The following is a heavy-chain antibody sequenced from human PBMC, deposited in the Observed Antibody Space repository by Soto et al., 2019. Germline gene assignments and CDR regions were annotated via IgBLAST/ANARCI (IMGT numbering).Heavy chain of an antibody. J-gene: IGHJ6*02. CDR2: IIPIFGTA. CDR3: ARAPYCAGDCVSDGMDV. CDR1: GGTFSSYA. D-gene: IGHD2-21*02. V-gene: IGHV1-69*06. Sequence: SVKVSCKASGGTFSSYAISWVRQAPGQGLEWMGGIIPIFGTANYAQKFQGRVTITADKSTSTAYMELSSLRSEDTAVYYCARAPYCAGDCVSDGMDVWGQGTTVTVSS.